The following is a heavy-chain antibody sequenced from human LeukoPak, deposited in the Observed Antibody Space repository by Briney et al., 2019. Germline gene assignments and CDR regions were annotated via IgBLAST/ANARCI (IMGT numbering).Heavy chain of an antibody. CDR3: TNRVPDYSASSGSYSYYFDD. Sequence: GGSLRLSCAASGFTFGDYGMSWVRQAPGKGLEWVGFIRSKANGETRQYAASVKGRFTISRDDSKSTTYLEMSSLKTEDTAVYYCTNRVPDYSASSGSYSYYFDDWGQGTLVTVSS. J-gene: IGHJ4*02. CDR1: GFTFGDYG. CDR2: IRSKANGETR. D-gene: IGHD3-10*01. V-gene: IGHV3-49*04.